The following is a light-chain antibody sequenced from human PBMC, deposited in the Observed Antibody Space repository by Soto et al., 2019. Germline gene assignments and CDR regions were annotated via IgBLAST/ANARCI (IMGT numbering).Light chain of an antibody. CDR1: SSDVGDYNY. Sequence: QSVLTQPASGSGSPGQSIAISCTGTSSDVGDYNYVSWYQQHPGKAPKLIIYDVSDRPSGVSSRFSGSKSGNTASLTISGLQPEDEADYYCSSYTSSAPPYVFGTGTKVTVL. J-gene: IGLJ1*01. CDR2: DVS. CDR3: SSYTSSAPPYV. V-gene: IGLV2-14*01.